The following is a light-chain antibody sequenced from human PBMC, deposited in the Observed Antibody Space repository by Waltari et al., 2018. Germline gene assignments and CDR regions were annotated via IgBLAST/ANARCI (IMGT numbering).Light chain of an antibody. CDR3: QQHGTLPAT. J-gene: IGKJ1*01. V-gene: IGKV3-20*01. Sequence: EIVLTQSPGNASLSPGERVTLSCRASQSVGSSSLAWYQQKPGQAPRLVIYRAARRATGIPSRFGGSGSVTDFILTISRLESEDFAVYYCQQHGTLPATFGQGTKVEIK. CDR1: QSVGSSS. CDR2: RAA.